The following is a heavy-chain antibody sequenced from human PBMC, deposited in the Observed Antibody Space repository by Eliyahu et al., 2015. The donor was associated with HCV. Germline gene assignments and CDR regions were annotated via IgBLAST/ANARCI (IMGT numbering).Heavy chain of an antibody. J-gene: IGHJ5*02. CDR3: ARLTYWQGWFDP. V-gene: IGHV4-39*01. CDR2: LYYTGNT. D-gene: IGHD3-3*02. CDR1: GGSISSNNYY. Sequence: QLHLQESGPGLVKPSETLSLTCTVSGGSISSNNYYWVWIRQPPGKGLEWIGTLYYTGNTYYNPSLKSRVTISGDTSKNQFSLKLSSVTAADTAVYYCARLTYWQGWFDPWGQGILVTVSS.